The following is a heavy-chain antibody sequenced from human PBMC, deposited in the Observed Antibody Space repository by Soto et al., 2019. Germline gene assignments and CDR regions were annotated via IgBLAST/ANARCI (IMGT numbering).Heavy chain of an antibody. J-gene: IGHJ4*02. CDR2: LRGETDGETA. Sequence: EVQLVESGGGLIEHGESLRLSCIVSGLTVTNAWMNWVRQAPGKGLEWVGRLRGETDGETADYAAPLKGRFTISRDESRNTLYLQMKSLKTEDTAVYDCTTDLRWEFNFDYWGQGTLVTVSS. D-gene: IGHD1-26*01. CDR3: TTDLRWEFNFDY. V-gene: IGHV3-15*07. CDR1: GLTVTNAW.